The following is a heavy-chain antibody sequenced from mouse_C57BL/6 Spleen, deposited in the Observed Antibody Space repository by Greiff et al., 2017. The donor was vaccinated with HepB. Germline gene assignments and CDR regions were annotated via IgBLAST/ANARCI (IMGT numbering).Heavy chain of an antibody. CDR1: GFTFSSYA. V-gene: IGHV5-4*01. J-gene: IGHJ2*01. CDR3: AREELRYYFDY. CDR2: ISDGGSYT. Sequence: EVKVVESGGGLVKPGGSLKLSCAASGFTFSSYAMSWVRQTPEKRLEWVATISDGGSYTYYPDNVKGRFTISRDNAKNNLYLQMSHLKSEDTAMYYCAREELRYYFDYWGQGTTLTVSS. D-gene: IGHD1-1*01.